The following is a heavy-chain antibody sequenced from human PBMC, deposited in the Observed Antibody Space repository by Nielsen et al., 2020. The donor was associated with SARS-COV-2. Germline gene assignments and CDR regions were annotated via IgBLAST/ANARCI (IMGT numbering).Heavy chain of an antibody. J-gene: IGHJ6*02. Sequence: SETLSLTCIVSGGSLSSGAYYWSWILQPPGKGLEWIGYIYYSGSTYYNPSPKSRVTISVDTSKNQFSLKLSSVTAADTALYYFARGGTIFGVVNSGMDVWGQGTTVTVSS. CDR1: GGSLSSGAYY. CDR3: ARGGTIFGVVNSGMDV. V-gene: IGHV4-30-4*01. CDR2: IYYSGST. D-gene: IGHD3-3*01.